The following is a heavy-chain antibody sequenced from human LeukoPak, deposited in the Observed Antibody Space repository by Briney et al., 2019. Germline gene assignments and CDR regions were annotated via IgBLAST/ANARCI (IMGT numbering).Heavy chain of an antibody. V-gene: IGHV4-59*01. CDR2: IYYSGST. CDR1: GGSISSYY. CDR3: ARTTEGGYSNGYFYYYYMDV. J-gene: IGHJ6*03. Sequence: SETLSLTCTVSGGSISSYYWSWIRQPPGKGLEWIGYIYYSGSTNYKSPLKSRVTISVDTSKNQSSLKLSSVTAADTAVYYCARTTEGGYSNGYFYYYYMDVWGKGTTVTISS. D-gene: IGHD4-11*01.